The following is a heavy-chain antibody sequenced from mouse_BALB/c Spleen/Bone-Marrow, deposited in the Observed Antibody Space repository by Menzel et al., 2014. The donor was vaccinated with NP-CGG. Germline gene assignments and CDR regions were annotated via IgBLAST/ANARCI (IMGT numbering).Heavy chain of an antibody. V-gene: IGHV3-1*02. CDR1: GCSITSGYS. J-gene: IGHJ4*01. CDR3: ARSLDEGYAMDY. Sequence: EVKLQESGPDLVKPSQSLSLTCTVTGCSITSGYSWHWIRQFPGDKLEWMGYIHYSGTTNYNPSLKSRVSITRDTSKNQFFLQLNSVTTEDTATYYCARSLDEGYAMDYWGQGTSVTVSS. CDR2: IHYSGTT. D-gene: IGHD2-10*02.